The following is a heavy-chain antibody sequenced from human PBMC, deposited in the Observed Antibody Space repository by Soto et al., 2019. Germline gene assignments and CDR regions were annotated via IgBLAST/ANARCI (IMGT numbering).Heavy chain of an antibody. CDR1: GGSISSCGYY. CDR2: IYYSGST. CDR3: ARVVVAAIHAFDI. J-gene: IGHJ3*02. D-gene: IGHD2-15*01. Sequence: SETLSLTCTFSGGSISSCGYYWSWIRQHPGKGLEWIGYIYYSGSTYYNPSLKSRVTISVDTSKNQFSLKLSSVTAADTAVYYCARVVVAAIHAFDIWGQGTMVTVSS. V-gene: IGHV4-31*03.